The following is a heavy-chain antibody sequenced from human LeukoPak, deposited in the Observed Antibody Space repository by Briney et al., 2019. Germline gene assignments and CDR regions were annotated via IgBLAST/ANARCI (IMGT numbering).Heavy chain of an antibody. CDR2: IYPDDSDT. CDR1: GYIFTDYW. Sequence: NRGESLKISCKTSGYIFTDYWIGWVRQVPGKGLEWMGIIYPDDSDTRYSPSFQGQVTISADKSTSTAYLQWSSLKASDTAMYYCARGAPTFYYFESWGQGTLVSVSA. V-gene: IGHV5-51*01. CDR3: ARGAPTFYYFES. J-gene: IGHJ4*02.